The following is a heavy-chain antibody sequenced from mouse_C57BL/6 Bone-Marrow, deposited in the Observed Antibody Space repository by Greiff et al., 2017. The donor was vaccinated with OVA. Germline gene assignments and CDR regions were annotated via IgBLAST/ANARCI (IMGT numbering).Heavy chain of an antibody. J-gene: IGHJ2*01. Sequence: VQLQQSGAELAKPGASVKLSCKASGYTFTSYWMHWVKQRPGQGLEWIGYINPSSGYTKYNQKFKDKAPLTADKSSSTAYMQLSSLTYEDSAVYYCARSGYYGSSFDYWGQGTTLTVSS. CDR1: GYTFTSYW. V-gene: IGHV1-7*01. CDR2: INPSSGYT. CDR3: ARSGYYGSSFDY. D-gene: IGHD1-1*01.